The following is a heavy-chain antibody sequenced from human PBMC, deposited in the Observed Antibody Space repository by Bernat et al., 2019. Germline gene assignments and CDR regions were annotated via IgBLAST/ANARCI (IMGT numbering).Heavy chain of an antibody. CDR1: GFTFSDYY. CDR3: ARGTSTSAPYMDV. Sequence: QVQLVESGGGLVKPGGSLRLSCAASGFTFSDYYMSWIRQAPGKGLDGDSYISSSSSYTNYADSVKGRFTISRDNAKNSLYLQMNSLSAEDTAVYYCARGTSTSAPYMDVWGKGTTVTVSS. CDR2: ISSSSSYT. J-gene: IGHJ6*03. V-gene: IGHV3-11*05.